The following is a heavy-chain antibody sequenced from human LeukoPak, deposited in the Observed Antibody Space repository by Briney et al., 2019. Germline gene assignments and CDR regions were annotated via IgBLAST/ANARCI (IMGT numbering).Heavy chain of an antibody. CDR2: ISSSSSYI. CDR1: GFTFSSYS. V-gene: IGHV3-21*01. Sequence: PGGSLRLSCAASGFTFSSYSMNWVRQAPGKGLEWVSSISSSSSYIYYADSVKGRFTISRDNAKNSLYLQMNSLRVEDTALYYCARGDVVIEPPRFCGFDIWGHGTMVTVSS. D-gene: IGHD1-14*01. J-gene: IGHJ3*02. CDR3: ARGDVVIEPPRFCGFDI.